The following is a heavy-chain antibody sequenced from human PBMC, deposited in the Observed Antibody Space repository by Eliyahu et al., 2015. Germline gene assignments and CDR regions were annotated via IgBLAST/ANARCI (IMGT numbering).Heavy chain of an antibody. CDR1: GFSFXDYG. CDR2: ISGSNDHT. V-gene: IGHV3-21*02. CDR3: APASSGYSPADY. D-gene: IGHD3-22*01. Sequence: EVQLVXSGGGLVKPGGSLRLTCAASGFSFXDYGXHXVRQAPGKGLNWVSSISGSNDHTYYADSVRGRFTISRDNAKNSLYLQMNSLRAEDTAVYYCAPASSGYSPADYWGQGTLVTVSS. J-gene: IGHJ4*02.